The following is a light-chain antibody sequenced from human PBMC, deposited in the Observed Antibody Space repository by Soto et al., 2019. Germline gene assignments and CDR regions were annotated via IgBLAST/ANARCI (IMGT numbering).Light chain of an antibody. J-gene: IGLJ2*01. CDR1: KLGNKY. Sequence: SYELTQPPSVSVSPGQTASISCSRDKLGNKYACWYQQKPGQSPVLVIYQDIKRPSGIPERFSGSNSGNTATLTISGTQAMDEADYYCQAWDSSTVVFGGGTKLTVL. CDR3: QAWDSSTVV. V-gene: IGLV3-1*01. CDR2: QDI.